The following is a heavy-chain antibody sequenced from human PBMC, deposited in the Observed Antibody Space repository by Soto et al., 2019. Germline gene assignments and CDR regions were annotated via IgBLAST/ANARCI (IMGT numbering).Heavy chain of an antibody. Sequence: EVQLVQSGAAVKKPGESLKISCNSSGYIFTDYWIAWVRQMPGEGLEWMGSIFPGDGDTRYSPPFQGQVTISADKSISTAYLQWSSLKASDTAMYYCARVPWGGTYYFDLWGLGTLVTVSS. CDR3: ARVPWGGTYYFDL. CDR2: IFPGDGDT. J-gene: IGHJ4*02. V-gene: IGHV5-51*01. CDR1: GYIFTDYW. D-gene: IGHD2-21*01.